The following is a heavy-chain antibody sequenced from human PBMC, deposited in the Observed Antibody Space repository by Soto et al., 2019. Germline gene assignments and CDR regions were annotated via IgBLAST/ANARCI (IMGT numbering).Heavy chain of an antibody. CDR3: ARERTARFDP. CDR1: GGSMSSGGYS. CDR2: ICHSGRT. J-gene: IGHJ5*02. D-gene: IGHD5-18*01. V-gene: IGHV4-30-2*01. Sequence: TLFLTCAVSGGSMSSGGYSWSWIRQPPGKGLEWIGYICHSGRTSYNGSLKIRVTISVDMSKNQVSLKLNYVTATDTALYYCARERTARFDPWGQGTVDTVSS.